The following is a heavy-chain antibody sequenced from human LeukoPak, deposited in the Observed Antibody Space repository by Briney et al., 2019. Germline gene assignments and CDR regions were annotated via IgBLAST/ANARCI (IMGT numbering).Heavy chain of an antibody. CDR3: ARDGEVLGGSSWYHPGLGAFDI. V-gene: IGHV4-39*07. D-gene: IGHD6-13*01. J-gene: IGHJ3*02. CDR2: IYYSGST. CDR1: GGSISSSSYY. Sequence: SETLSLTCTVSGGSISSSSYYWGWIRQPPGKGLEWIGSIYYSGSTYYNPSLKSRVTISVDTSKNQFSLKLSSVTAADTAVYYCARDGEVLGGSSWYHPGLGAFDIWGQGTMVTVSS.